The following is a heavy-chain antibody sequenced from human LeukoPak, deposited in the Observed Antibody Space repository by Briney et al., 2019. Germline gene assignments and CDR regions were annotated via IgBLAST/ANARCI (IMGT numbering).Heavy chain of an antibody. J-gene: IGHJ4*02. CDR3: ASAMATNSPSDY. CDR2: INSDGSST. CDR1: GFAFSSYW. V-gene: IGHV3-74*01. Sequence: GGSLRLSCAASGFAFSSYWMHWVRQAPGKGLVWVSRINSDGSSTSYADSVKGRFTISRDNAKNTLYLQMNSLRAEDTAVYYCASAMATNSPSDYWGQGTLVTVSS. D-gene: IGHD5-24*01.